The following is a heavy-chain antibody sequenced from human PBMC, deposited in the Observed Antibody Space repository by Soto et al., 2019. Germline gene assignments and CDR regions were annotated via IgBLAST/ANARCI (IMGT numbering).Heavy chain of an antibody. CDR3: ARDLSIAVAGTLGY. CDR1: GFTFSSYA. Sequence: GGSLRLSCAASGFTFSSYAMHWVRQAPGKGLEWVAVISYDGSNKYYADPVKGRFTISRDNSKNTLYLQMNSLRAEDTAVYHCARDLSIAVAGTLGYWGQGTLVTVSS. V-gene: IGHV3-30-3*01. D-gene: IGHD6-19*01. J-gene: IGHJ4*02. CDR2: ISYDGSNK.